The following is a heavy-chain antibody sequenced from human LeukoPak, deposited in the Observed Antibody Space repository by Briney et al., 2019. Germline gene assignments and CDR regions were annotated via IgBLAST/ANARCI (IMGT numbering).Heavy chain of an antibody. V-gene: IGHV3-48*04. CDR3: AKGKNTGSYLSHVDY. CDR1: GFTFSTYT. CDR2: ISSSGSTI. J-gene: IGHJ4*02. Sequence: GGSLRLSCAASGFTFSTYTMSWVRQAPGKGLEWVSYISSSGSTIYYADSVKGRFTISRDNAKNSLYLQMNSLRTEDTALYYCAKGKNTGSYLSHVDYWGQGTLVTVSS. D-gene: IGHD3-10*01.